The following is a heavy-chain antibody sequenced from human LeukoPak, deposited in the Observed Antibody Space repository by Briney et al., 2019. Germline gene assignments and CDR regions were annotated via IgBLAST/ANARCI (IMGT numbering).Heavy chain of an antibody. CDR3: ARDERYDSSGYPFDY. CDR2: ISGYNGNT. D-gene: IGHD3-22*01. V-gene: IGHV1-18*01. Sequence: GASVKVSCKASGYTFTSYAISWVRQAPGQGLEWMGWISGYNGNTNYVQKLQGRVIMTTDTSTSTAYMELRSLRSDDTAVYYCARDERYDSSGYPFDYWGQGTLVTVSS. CDR1: GYTFTSYA. J-gene: IGHJ4*02.